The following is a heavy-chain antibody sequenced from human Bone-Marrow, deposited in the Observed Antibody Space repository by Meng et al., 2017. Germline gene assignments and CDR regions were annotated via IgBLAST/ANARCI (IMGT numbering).Heavy chain of an antibody. V-gene: IGHV3-9*01. CDR1: GFTFDDYA. CDR2: ISWNSGSI. J-gene: IGHJ6*02. D-gene: IGHD4-17*01. CDR3: ATATVTTLDSYGMDV. Sequence: SLKTSCAASGFTFDDYAMHWVRQAPGKGLEWVSGISWNSGSIGYADSVKGRFTISRDNAKNSLYLQMNSLRAEDTALYYCATATVTTLDSYGMDVWGQGTTVTVSS.